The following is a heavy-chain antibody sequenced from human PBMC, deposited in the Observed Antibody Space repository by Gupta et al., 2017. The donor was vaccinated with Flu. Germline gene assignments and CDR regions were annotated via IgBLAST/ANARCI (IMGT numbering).Heavy chain of an antibody. CDR1: GDSISSSSYY. CDR3: ARRAKRWFDY. CDR2: IYYRGST. Sequence: QLQLQESGPGLVKPSEILSPTCTVSGDSISSSSYYWGWIRQPPGEGLEWMGSIYYRGSTYYNPSLKSRVTISVDTPKNQFSLNVNSVTAADAAVYYCARRAKRWFDYWGQGTLVSVSS. V-gene: IGHV4-39*01. J-gene: IGHJ5*01.